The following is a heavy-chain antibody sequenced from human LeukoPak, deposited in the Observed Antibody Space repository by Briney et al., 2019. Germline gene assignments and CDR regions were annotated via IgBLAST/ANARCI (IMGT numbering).Heavy chain of an antibody. CDR3: ARDVGRGGDFWGGQGPFDP. D-gene: IGHD3-3*01. J-gene: IGHJ5*02. CDR1: GFTFR. V-gene: IGHV3-7*01. CDR2: IKQDVSEI. Sequence: GGSLRLSCAASGFTFRINWVRQAPGKGLEWVATIKQDVSEIYYVDSVKGRFTISRDNAKNSVYLQMNSLRVEDTAVYYCARDVGRGGDFWGGQGPFDPWGQGTQVTVSS.